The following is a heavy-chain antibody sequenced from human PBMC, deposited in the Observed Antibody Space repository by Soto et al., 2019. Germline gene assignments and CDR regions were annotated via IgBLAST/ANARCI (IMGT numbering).Heavy chain of an antibody. CDR1: GFTFSSYG. V-gene: IGHV3-30*03. J-gene: IGHJ3*02. CDR2: ISYDGSNK. D-gene: IGHD5-12*01. Sequence: GGSLRLSCAASGFTFSSYGMHWVRQAPGKGLEWVAVISYDGSNKYYADSVKGRFTISRDNAENSLYLQMNSLRAEDTAVHYCARGKEMATILDAFDIWGQGTMVTVSS. CDR3: ARGKEMATILDAFDI.